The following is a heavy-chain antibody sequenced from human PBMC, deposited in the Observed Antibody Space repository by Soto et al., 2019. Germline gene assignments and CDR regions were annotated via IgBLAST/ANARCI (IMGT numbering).Heavy chain of an antibody. J-gene: IGHJ6*02. CDR2: IIPIFGTA. D-gene: IGHD1-1*01. Sequence: GASVKVSCKASGGTFSSYAISWVRQAPGQGLEWMGGIIPIFGTANYAQKFQGRVTITADESTSTAYMELSSLRSEDTAVYYCVGTAQLERRHREETLFVGGYYYYGMDVWGQGTTVTVPS. CDR1: GGTFSSYA. V-gene: IGHV1-69*13. CDR3: VGTAQLERRHREETLFVGGYYYYGMDV.